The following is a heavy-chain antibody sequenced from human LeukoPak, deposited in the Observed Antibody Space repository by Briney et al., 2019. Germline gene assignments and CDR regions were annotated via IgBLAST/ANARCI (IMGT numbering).Heavy chain of an antibody. Sequence: GGSLRLSCVASGFTFSDYYMSWVRQAPGKGLEWVSVRGTGYITYYRDSVKGRFSVSRDNSKNTLFLQMNSLRGEDTAVYYCARGGDPGYFDYWGQGTLVTVSS. CDR1: GFTFSDYY. J-gene: IGHJ4*02. CDR2: RGTGYIT. CDR3: ARGGDPGYFDY. D-gene: IGHD3-10*01. V-gene: IGHV3-66*01.